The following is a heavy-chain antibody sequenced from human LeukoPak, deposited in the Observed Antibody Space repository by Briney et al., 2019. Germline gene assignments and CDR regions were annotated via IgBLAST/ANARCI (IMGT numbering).Heavy chain of an antibody. CDR1: GYTFNTYG. J-gene: IGHJ6*02. D-gene: IGHD3-22*01. V-gene: IGHV1-18*01. CDR3: AREGAYYYDSSGDYYYYGMDV. Sequence: ASVKVSCKPSGYTFNTYGITWVRQAPGQGLEWMGWISPYNGNTNYAQKFQGRVTLTTDTSTSTAYMELRSLRSDDTAVYYCAREGAYYYDSSGDYYYYGMDVWGQGTTVTVSS. CDR2: ISPYNGNT.